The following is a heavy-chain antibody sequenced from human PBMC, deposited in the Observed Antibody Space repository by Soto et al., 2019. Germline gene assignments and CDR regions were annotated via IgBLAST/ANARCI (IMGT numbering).Heavy chain of an antibody. D-gene: IGHD2-2*01. CDR2: IYPGDSDT. J-gene: IGHJ6*02. CDR1: GYSFTSYW. CDR3: ARHGCSSTSCPYYYYYGMDV. Sequence: GESLKISCMGSGYSFTSYWIGWARQMPGKGLEWMGIIYPGDSDTRYSPSFQGQVTISADKSISTAYLQWSSLKASDTAMYYCARHGCSSTSCPYYYYYGMDVWGQGTTVTVSS. V-gene: IGHV5-51*01.